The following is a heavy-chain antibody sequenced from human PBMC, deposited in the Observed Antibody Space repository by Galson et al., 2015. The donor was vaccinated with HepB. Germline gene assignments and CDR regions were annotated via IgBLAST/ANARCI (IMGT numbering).Heavy chain of an antibody. CDR3: AGRITIFGVANDAFDI. CDR2: INPNSGGT. D-gene: IGHD3-3*01. CDR1: GYTFTGYY. V-gene: IGHV1-2*06. J-gene: IGHJ3*02. Sequence: SVKVSCKASGYTFTGYYMHWVRQAPGQGLEWMGRINPNSGGTNYAQKFQGRVTMTRDTSISTAYMELSRLRSDDTAVYYCAGRITIFGVANDAFDIWGQGTMVTVSS.